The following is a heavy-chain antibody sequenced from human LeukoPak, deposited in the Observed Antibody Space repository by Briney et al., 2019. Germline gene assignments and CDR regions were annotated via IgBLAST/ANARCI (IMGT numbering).Heavy chain of an antibody. J-gene: IGHJ3*02. CDR2: ISSSATTI. D-gene: IGHD3-10*01. CDR1: GFTFTSYS. V-gene: IGHV3-48*04. Sequence: GGSLRLSCAASGFTFTSYSMNWVRQAPGKGLEWVSYISSSATTIYYADSVKGRFTISRDNAKNSLYLQMDSLRAEDTAVYYCARDRTSPSASVRAFDIWGQGTLVTVSS. CDR3: ARDRTSPSASVRAFDI.